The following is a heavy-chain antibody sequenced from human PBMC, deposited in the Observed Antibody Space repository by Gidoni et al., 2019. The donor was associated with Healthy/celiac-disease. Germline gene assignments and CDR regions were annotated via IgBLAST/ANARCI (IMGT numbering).Heavy chain of an antibody. V-gene: IGHV3-7*01. CDR2: IKQDGSEK. CDR1: GFTFSSYW. Sequence: EVQLVESGGGLVQPGGSLRLSCAASGFTFSSYWMSWVRQDPGKGLEWVANIKQDGSEKYYGDSVKGRFTISRDNDKNSLDLQRNSLRAEDTAVYYCARRLQWEGDEGNYYFDYWGQGTLVTVSS. CDR3: ARRLQWEGDEGNYYFDY. J-gene: IGHJ4*02. D-gene: IGHD1-26*01.